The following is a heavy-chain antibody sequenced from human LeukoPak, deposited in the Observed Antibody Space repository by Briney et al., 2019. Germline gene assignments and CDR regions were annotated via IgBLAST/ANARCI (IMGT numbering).Heavy chain of an antibody. CDR2: IYPGDSDT. D-gene: IGHD2-15*01. J-gene: IGHJ6*03. V-gene: IGHV5-51*01. CDR1: GYSFTSYW. Sequence: PGESLKISCKGSGYSFTSYWIGWVRQMPGKGLEWMGIIYPGDSDTRYSPSFQGQVTISADKSISTAYLQWSSLKASDTAMYYSARLLGYCSGGSCSLYYMDVWGKGTTVTVSS. CDR3: ARLLGYCSGGSCSLYYMDV.